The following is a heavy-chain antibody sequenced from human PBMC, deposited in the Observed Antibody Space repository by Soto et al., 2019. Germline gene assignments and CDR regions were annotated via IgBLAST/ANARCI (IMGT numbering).Heavy chain of an antibody. V-gene: IGHV1-69*13. CDR1: GGTFSSYA. D-gene: IGHD3-22*01. Sequence: GASVKVSCKASGGTFSSYAISWVRQAPGQGLEWMGGIIPIFGTANYPQKFQGRVTITADESTSTAYMELSSLRSEDTAVYYCAREAIVVVTYYYYGMDVWGQGTTVTVSS. CDR2: IIPIFGTA. CDR3: AREAIVVVTYYYYGMDV. J-gene: IGHJ6*02.